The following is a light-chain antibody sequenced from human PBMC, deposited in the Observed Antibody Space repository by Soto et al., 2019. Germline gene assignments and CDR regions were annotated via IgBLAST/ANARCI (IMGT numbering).Light chain of an antibody. CDR3: SSYTSSSTLYV. Sequence: QSALTQPASVSGSPGQSITISCTGTSSDVGGYNYVSWYQQLPGKAPKLMIYEVSNRPSGVSNRFSGSKSGNTASLTISGLQAEDEADYYCSSYTSSSTLYVLGTGTKVTVL. CDR2: EVS. CDR1: SSDVGGYNY. V-gene: IGLV2-14*01. J-gene: IGLJ1*01.